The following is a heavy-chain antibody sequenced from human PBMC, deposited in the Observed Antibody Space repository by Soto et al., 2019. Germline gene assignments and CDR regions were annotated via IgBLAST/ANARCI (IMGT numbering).Heavy chain of an antibody. D-gene: IGHD6-19*01. Sequence: GGSLRLSCAASGFTFSSYAMSWVRQAPGKGLEWVSAISGSGGSTYYADSVKGRFTISRDNSKNTLYLQMNSLRAEDTAVYYCAKAGSSGWFVPLYNWFDPWGQGTLVTVSS. J-gene: IGHJ5*02. CDR3: AKAGSSGWFVPLYNWFDP. CDR2: ISGSGGST. V-gene: IGHV3-23*01. CDR1: GFTFSSYA.